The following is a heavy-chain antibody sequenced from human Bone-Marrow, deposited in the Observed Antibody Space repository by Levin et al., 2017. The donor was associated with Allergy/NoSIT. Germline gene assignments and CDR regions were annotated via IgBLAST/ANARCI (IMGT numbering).Heavy chain of an antibody. J-gene: IGHJ4*02. D-gene: IGHD3-9*01. CDR3: AKSPENYDILTGYYPLDY. V-gene: IGHV3-23*01. CDR1: GFTFSSYA. CDR2: ISGSGGST. Sequence: TGGSLRLSCAASGFTFSSYAMSWVRQAPGKGLEWVSAISGSGGSTYYADSVKGRFTISRDNSKNTLYLQMNSLRAEDTAVYYCAKSPENYDILTGYYPLDYWGQGTLVTVSS.